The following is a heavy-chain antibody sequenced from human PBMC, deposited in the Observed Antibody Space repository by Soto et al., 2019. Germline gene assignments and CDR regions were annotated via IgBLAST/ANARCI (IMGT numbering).Heavy chain of an antibody. CDR2: FDPEDGET. V-gene: IGHV1-24*01. J-gene: IGHJ6*02. D-gene: IGHD2-8*01. CDR3: ATGLGYCANGVCPYYYYGMDV. CDR1: GYTLTELS. Sequence: ASVKVSCKVSGYTLTELSMHWVRQAPGKGLEWMGGFDPEDGETIYAQKFQGRATMTEDTSADTAYMELSSLRSEDTAVYYCATGLGYCANGVCPYYYYGMDVWGQGTTVTVSS.